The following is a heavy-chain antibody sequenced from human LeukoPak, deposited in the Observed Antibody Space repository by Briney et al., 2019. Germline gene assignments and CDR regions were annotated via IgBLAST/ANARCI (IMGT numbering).Heavy chain of an antibody. Sequence: SETLSLTCAVYGGSFSGYYWSWIRQPPGKGLEWIGEINHSGSTNYNPSLKSRVTISVDTSKNQFSLKLSSVTAADTAVYYCARLRGSYSPYWYFDLWGRGTLVTVSS. CDR1: GGSFSGYY. J-gene: IGHJ2*01. CDR3: ARLRGSYSPYWYFDL. D-gene: IGHD1-26*01. CDR2: INHSGST. V-gene: IGHV4-34*01.